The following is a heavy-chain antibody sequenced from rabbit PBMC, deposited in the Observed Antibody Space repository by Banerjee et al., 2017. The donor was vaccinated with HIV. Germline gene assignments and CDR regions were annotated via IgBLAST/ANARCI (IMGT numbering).Heavy chain of an antibody. J-gene: IGHJ4*01. V-gene: IGHV1S45*01. D-gene: IGHD6-1*01. CDR1: GFSFSYYYY. Sequence: QEQLEESGGDLVKPEGSLPLTCTASGFSFSYYYYVCWVRQAPGEGLEWIACIYTGSGGSSYYTSWAKGRFTISKTSSTTVTLQMTSLTAADTATYFCARTVSVYSYYTDGYADYALPIYLNLWGQGTLVTVS. CDR2: IYTGSGGSS. CDR3: ARTVSVYSYYTDGYADYALPIYLNL.